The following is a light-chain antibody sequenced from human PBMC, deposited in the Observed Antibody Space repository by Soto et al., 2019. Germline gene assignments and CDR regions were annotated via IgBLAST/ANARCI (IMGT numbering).Light chain of an antibody. J-gene: IGKJ2*01. V-gene: IGKV1-39*01. Sequence: DIQMTQSPSSLSASVGDRVTITCRASQNINIYLNWYQHKPGKAPELLIFAASNLHSGVPSRFSGNGSGTDFTLSISSLQPDDFATYYCQQTYGSPFTFGQGTKLDVK. CDR1: QNINIY. CDR3: QQTYGSPFT. CDR2: AAS.